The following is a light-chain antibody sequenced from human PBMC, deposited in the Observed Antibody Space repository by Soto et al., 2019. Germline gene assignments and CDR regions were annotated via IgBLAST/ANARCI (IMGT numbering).Light chain of an antibody. V-gene: IGKV1-9*01. Sequence: DIQLTQSPSFLSASIGDRVTITCRASQGIRSYIAWYQKKPGKAPELLIYAASTLQSGVPPRFSGSGSGTEVTLTISSLWPEDSATYYCQQLITSPFTFGPGTKVDVK. CDR2: AAS. CDR1: QGIRSY. CDR3: QQLITSPFT. J-gene: IGKJ3*01.